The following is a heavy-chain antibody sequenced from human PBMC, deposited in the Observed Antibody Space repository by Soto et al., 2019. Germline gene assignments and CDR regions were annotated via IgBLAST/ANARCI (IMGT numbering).Heavy chain of an antibody. CDR2: IYYSGST. CDR3: ARLVYGSGVDI. J-gene: IGHJ3*02. CDR1: GGSISSYY. Sequence: SETLSLTCTVSGGSISSYYWSWIRQPPGKGLEWIGYIYYSGSTNYNPSLKSRVTISVDTSKNQFSLKLSSVTAADTAVYYCARLVYGSGVDIWGQGTMVTVSS. D-gene: IGHD3-10*01. V-gene: IGHV4-59*01.